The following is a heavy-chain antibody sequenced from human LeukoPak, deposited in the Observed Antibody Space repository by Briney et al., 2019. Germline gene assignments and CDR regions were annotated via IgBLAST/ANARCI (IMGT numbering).Heavy chain of an antibody. CDR1: GFTFSSYS. V-gene: IGHV3-21*01. CDR3: ARYKLWYFSLDY. D-gene: IGHD5-18*01. CDR2: ISSSSSYI. J-gene: IGHJ4*02. Sequence: GGSLRLSCAASGFTFSSYSMNWVRQAPGKGLEWVSSISSSSSYIYYADSVKGRFTISRDNAKNSLYLQMNSLRAEDTAVYYCARYKLWYFSLDYWGQGTLVTVSS.